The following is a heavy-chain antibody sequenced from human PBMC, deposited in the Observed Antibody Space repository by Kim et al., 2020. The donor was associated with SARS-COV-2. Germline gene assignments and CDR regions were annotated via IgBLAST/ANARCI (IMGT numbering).Heavy chain of an antibody. J-gene: IGHJ4*02. CDR1: GGSISGYY. V-gene: IGHV4-4*07. CDR3: AREYSSSGRYFDF. Sequence: SETLSLTCTVSGGSISGYYWSWIRQPAGKGLEWIGRIYTSGSTNDSPSLKSRVTMSVDTSKNQFSLKLSSVTAADTAVYYCAREYSSSGRYFDFWGQGTLVTVSS. D-gene: IGHD6-6*01. CDR2: IYTSGST.